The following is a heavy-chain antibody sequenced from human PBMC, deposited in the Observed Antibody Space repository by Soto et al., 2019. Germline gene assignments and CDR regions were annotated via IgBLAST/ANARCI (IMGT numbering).Heavy chain of an antibody. CDR1: GFTFSSYA. Sequence: EVQLVESGGGLVQPGGSLRLSCAASGFTFSSYAMHWVRQAPGKGLEYVSTINNNGGITYYANSVKGRFTISRDNSKNTLYLQMGSLRAEDMAVYYCATTIAAAGGYDFNYWGQGTLVTVSS. V-gene: IGHV3-64*01. CDR3: ATTIAAAGGYDFNY. CDR2: INNNGGIT. D-gene: IGHD6-13*01. J-gene: IGHJ4*02.